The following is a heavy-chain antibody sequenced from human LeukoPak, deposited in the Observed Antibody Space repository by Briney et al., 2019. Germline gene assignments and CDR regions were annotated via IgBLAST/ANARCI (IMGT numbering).Heavy chain of an antibody. D-gene: IGHD1-14*01. V-gene: IGHV1-18*01. CDR3: ARGRYMARAYYYYMDV. Sequence: ASVKVSCKASGYTFTSYGISWVRQAPGQGLEWMGWISAYNGNTNYAQKLQGRVTMTTDTSTSTAYMELRSLRSDDTAVYYCARGRYMARAYYYYMDVWGKGTTVTISS. CDR1: GYTFTSYG. J-gene: IGHJ6*03. CDR2: ISAYNGNT.